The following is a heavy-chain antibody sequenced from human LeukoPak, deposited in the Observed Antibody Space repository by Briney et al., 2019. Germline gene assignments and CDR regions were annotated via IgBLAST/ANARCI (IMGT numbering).Heavy chain of an antibody. CDR2: VSAANNP. J-gene: IGHJ4*02. D-gene: IGHD5-24*01. Sequence: AASVTVSCRTSGYIFTPHHIHWMRQAPGQGLELLGWVSAANNPEYSQKFQGRVVITRDASATTSYLELNSLRSEDTAVYYGAMSVEMPPIPSFDYWGQGTLVTVSS. CDR3: AMSVEMPPIPSFDY. CDR1: GYIFTPHH. V-gene: IGHV1-3*01.